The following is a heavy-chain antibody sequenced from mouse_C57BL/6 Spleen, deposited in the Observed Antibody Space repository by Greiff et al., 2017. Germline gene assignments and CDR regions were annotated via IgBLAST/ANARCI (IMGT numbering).Heavy chain of an antibody. Sequence: EVKLMESGGGLVQPGGSLKLSCAASGFTFSDYYMYWVRQTPEKRLEWVAYISNGGGSTYYPDTVKGRFTISRDNAKNTLYLQMSRLKSEDTAMYYCARLIYYYGSSYGYFDVWGTGTTVTVSS. CDR1: GFTFSDYY. D-gene: IGHD1-1*01. CDR2: ISNGGGST. J-gene: IGHJ1*03. CDR3: ARLIYYYGSSYGYFDV. V-gene: IGHV5-12*01.